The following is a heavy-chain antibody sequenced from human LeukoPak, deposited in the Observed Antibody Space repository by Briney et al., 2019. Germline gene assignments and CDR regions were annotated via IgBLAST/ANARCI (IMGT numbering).Heavy chain of an antibody. D-gene: IGHD5-24*01. CDR2: IYHSGST. CDR1: GYSISSGYH. CDR3: ARRDGWFDP. Sequence: PSETLSLTCAVSGYSISSGYHWGWIRQPPGKGLEWIGSIYHSGSTYYNPSLKGRVTISVDTSKNQFSLKLSSVTAADTAVYYCARRDGWFDPWGQGTLVTVSS. J-gene: IGHJ5*02. V-gene: IGHV4-38-2*01.